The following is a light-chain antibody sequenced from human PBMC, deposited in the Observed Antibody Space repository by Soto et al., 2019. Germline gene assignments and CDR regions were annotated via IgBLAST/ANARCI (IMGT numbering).Light chain of an antibody. Sequence: EIVMTQSPATLSVSPGERVTLSCRASQSVNNNLAWYQQKPGQAPRLLIHAISTRATGVPARFSGSGSGTQFTLSISSLQSEDFAVYYCQQYNDWRTFGQGTKVEIK. CDR3: QQYNDWRT. CDR1: QSVNNN. V-gene: IGKV3-15*01. CDR2: AIS. J-gene: IGKJ1*01.